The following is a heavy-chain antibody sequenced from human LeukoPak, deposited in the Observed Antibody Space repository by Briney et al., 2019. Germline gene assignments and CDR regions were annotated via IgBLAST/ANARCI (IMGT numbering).Heavy chain of an antibody. D-gene: IGHD2-2*01. CDR2: IIPILGIA. J-gene: IGHJ4*02. CDR1: GGTFSSYA. CDR3: AREIGNIVVVPAATAGPLAS. V-gene: IGHV1-69*04. Sequence: ASVKVSCKASGGTFSSYAISWVRQAPGRGLEWMGRIIPILGIANYAQKFQGRVTITADKSTSTAYMELSSLRSEDTAVYYCAREIGNIVVVPAATAGPLASWGQGTLVTVSS.